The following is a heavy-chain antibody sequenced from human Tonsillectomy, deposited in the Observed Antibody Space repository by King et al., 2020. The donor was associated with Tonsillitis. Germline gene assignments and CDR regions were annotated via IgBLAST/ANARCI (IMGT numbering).Heavy chain of an antibody. J-gene: IGHJ3*02. D-gene: IGHD3-22*01. V-gene: IGHV3-23*03. Sequence: VQLVESGGGLVQPGGSLRLSCAASGFTFSSYAMSWVRQAPGKGLEWVSVIYSGGSSTYYADSVKGRFTISRDNSKNTLYLQMNSLRAEDTAVYYCAKDRMGYYYDNSDAFDIWGQGTMVTVSS. CDR1: GFTFSSYA. CDR3: AKDRMGYYYDNSDAFDI. CDR2: IYSGGSST.